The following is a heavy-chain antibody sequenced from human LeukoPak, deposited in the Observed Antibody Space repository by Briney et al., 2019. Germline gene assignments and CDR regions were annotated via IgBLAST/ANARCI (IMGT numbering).Heavy chain of an antibody. J-gene: IGHJ4*02. V-gene: IGHV1-46*01. CDR3: ARGGSSWESDY. CDR2: INPSGCST. Sequence: ASVKVSCKASGYTFTNYCMHWVRQGPGQGLEWMGIINPSGCSTSYAQKFQGRVTMTRHTSTSTVYMELRSLRSEDTAVYYCARGGSSWESDYWGQGTLVTVSS. CDR1: GYTFTNYC. D-gene: IGHD6-13*01.